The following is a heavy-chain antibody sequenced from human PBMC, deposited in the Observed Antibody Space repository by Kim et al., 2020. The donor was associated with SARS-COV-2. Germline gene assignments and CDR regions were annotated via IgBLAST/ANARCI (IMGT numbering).Heavy chain of an antibody. D-gene: IGHD5-18*01. CDR2: ISAYNGNT. CDR1: GYTFTSYG. V-gene: IGHV1-18*04. J-gene: IGHJ4*02. Sequence: ASVKVSCKASGYTFTSYGISWVRQAPGQGLEWMGWISAYNGNTNYAQKLQGRVTMTTDTSTSTAYMELRSLRSDDTAVYYCARDGTRGYSYGRPLDYWGQGTLVTVSS. CDR3: ARDGTRGYSYGRPLDY.